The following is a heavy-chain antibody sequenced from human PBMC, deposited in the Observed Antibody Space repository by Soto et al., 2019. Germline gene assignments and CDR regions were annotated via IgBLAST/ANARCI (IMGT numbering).Heavy chain of an antibody. Sequence: QVQLQESGPGLVKPSETLSLTCTVSGGSISSYYWSWIRQPPGKGLEWIGYIYYSGSTNYNPSLKRRVTISVDTSKNQFSLKLSSVTAADTAVYYCARDAGRTMVRGVPGGGMDVWGQGTTVTVSS. CDR1: GGSISSYY. D-gene: IGHD3-10*01. V-gene: IGHV4-59*01. CDR3: ARDAGRTMVRGVPGGGMDV. J-gene: IGHJ6*02. CDR2: IYYSGST.